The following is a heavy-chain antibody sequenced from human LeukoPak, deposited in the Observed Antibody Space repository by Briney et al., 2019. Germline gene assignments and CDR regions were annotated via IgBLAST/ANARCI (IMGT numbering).Heavy chain of an antibody. V-gene: IGHV3-48*01. CDR1: GFTFSSYS. D-gene: IGHD3-16*01. CDR2: ISSSSTI. J-gene: IGHJ4*02. Sequence: PGGSLRLSCAASGFTFSSYSMNWVRQAPGKGLEWVSYISSSSTIYYADSVKGRFTISRDNAKNSLYLQMNSLRAEDTAVYYCARDLSVGYFDYWGQGTLVTVSS. CDR3: ARDLSVGYFDY.